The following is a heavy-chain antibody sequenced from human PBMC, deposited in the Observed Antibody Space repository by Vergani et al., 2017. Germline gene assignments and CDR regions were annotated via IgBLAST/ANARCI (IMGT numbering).Heavy chain of an antibody. CDR1: GGTFSSYT. CDR3: AIQGRGVLSGMDV. CDR2: IDPSDSYT. V-gene: IGHV5-10-1*01. J-gene: IGHJ6*02. D-gene: IGHD3-10*01. Sequence: VQLVQSGAEVKKPGSSVKVSCKASGGTFSSYTISWVRQMPGKGLEWMGRIDPSDSYTNYSPSFQGHVTISADKSISTAYLQWSSLKASDTAMYYCAIQGRGVLSGMDVWGQGTTVTVSS.